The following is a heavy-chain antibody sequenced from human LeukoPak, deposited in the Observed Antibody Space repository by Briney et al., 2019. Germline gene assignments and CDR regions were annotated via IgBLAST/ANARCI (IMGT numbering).Heavy chain of an antibody. V-gene: IGHV3-21*01. CDR2: ISSSSSYI. Sequence: PGGSLRLSCAASGFIFSSYSMNWVRQAPGKGLEWVSSISSSSSYIYYADSVKGRFTISRDNAKNSLYLQMNSLRAEDTAVYYCARIGYSSSWYLYDYWGQGTLVTVSS. D-gene: IGHD6-13*01. CDR1: GFIFSSYS. CDR3: ARIGYSSSWYLYDY. J-gene: IGHJ4*02.